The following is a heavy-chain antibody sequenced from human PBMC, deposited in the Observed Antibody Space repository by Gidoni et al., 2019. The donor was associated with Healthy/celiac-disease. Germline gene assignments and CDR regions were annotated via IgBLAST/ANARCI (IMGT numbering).Heavy chain of an antibody. CDR3: ARLVSAFALAHRGYGMDV. CDR1: GGNFSSYA. V-gene: IGHV1-69*01. J-gene: IGHJ6*02. CDR2: IIPIFGTA. Sequence: QVQLVQSGAEVKTPGSSVKVSCKASGGNFSSYAISWVRQAPGQGLEWMGGIIPIFGTANYAQKCQGRVTITADESTSTAYMELSSLRSEDTAVYYCARLVSAFALAHRGYGMDVWGQGTTVTVSS. D-gene: IGHD3-3*02.